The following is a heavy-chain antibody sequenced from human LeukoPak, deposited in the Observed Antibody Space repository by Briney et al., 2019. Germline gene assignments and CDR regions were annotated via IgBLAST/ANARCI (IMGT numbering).Heavy chain of an antibody. D-gene: IGHD3-9*01. CDR3: ARGHRYDILTGYYRGGYNWFDP. Sequence: ASVKVSCKASGYTFTSYDINWVRQATGQGLEWMGWMNPNSGNTGYAQKFQGRVTMTRNTSISTAYMELSSLRSEDTAVYYCARGHRYDILTGYYRGGYNWFDPWGQGTLVTVSS. J-gene: IGHJ5*02. CDR1: GYTFTSYD. V-gene: IGHV1-8*01. CDR2: MNPNSGNT.